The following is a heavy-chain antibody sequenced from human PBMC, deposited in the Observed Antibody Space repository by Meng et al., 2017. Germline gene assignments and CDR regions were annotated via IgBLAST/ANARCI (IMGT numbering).Heavy chain of an antibody. D-gene: IGHD2-21*02. CDR3: TTDALAYCGGDCYSGYFQH. J-gene: IGHJ1*01. V-gene: IGHV3-23*01. CDR2: ISGSGGST. Sequence: GGSLRLSCAASGFTFSSYAMSWVRQAPGKGLEWVSAISGSGGSTYYADSVKGRFTISRDNSKNTLYLQMNSLRAEDTAVYYCTTDALAYCGGDCYSGYFQHWGQGTLVTVSS. CDR1: GFTFSSYA.